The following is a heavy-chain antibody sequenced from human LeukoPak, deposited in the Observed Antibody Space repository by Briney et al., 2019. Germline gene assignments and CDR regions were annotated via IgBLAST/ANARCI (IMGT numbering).Heavy chain of an antibody. D-gene: IGHD6-25*01. CDR2: SGNEKRET. J-gene: IGHJ4*02. CDR1: GYTLTELS. Sequence: ASVKVSCKVSGYTLTELSMHWVRQTPGKGLEWMGGSGNEKRETIYARKFHGRVTMTEDTSTDTAYMELSSLRSEETAVYYCAAERLYGILDYWGQGTRVTVPS. V-gene: IGHV1-24*01. CDR3: AAERLYGILDY.